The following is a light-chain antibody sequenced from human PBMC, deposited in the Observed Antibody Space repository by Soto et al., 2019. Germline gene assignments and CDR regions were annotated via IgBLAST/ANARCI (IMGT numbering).Light chain of an antibody. CDR3: QQYGSSPCT. J-gene: IGKJ2*02. V-gene: IGKV3-20*01. CDR2: GAS. Sequence: EIVLTQSPGTLSLSPGERATLSCRASQSVSSSYLAWYQQKPGQAPRLLIYGASSRATGIPDRFSGSGSGTDFTLTIRRLEPEDFAVYYCQQYGSSPCTFGQGTKLEI. CDR1: QSVSSSY.